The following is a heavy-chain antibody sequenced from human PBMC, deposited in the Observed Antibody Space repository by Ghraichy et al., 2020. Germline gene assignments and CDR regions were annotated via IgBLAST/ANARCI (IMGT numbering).Heavy chain of an antibody. CDR2: IWYDGSNK. J-gene: IGHJ3*02. Sequence: GESLNISCAASGFTFSSYGMHWVRQAPGKGLEWVAVIWYDGSNKYYADSVKGRFTISRDNSKNTLYLQMNSLRAEDTAVYYCASSSSWYGYDAFDIWGQGTMVTVSS. CDR3: ASSSSWYGYDAFDI. V-gene: IGHV3-33*01. D-gene: IGHD6-13*01. CDR1: GFTFSSYG.